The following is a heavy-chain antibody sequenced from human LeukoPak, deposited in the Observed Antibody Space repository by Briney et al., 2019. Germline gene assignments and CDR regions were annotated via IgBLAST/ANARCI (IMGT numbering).Heavy chain of an antibody. D-gene: IGHD3-10*01. CDR1: GFTFSSYW. CDR2: IKQDGSEK. J-gene: IGHJ4*02. CDR3: ARDGSGRVPEMSAPDY. Sequence: GGSLRLSCAASGFTFSSYWMSWVRQAPGKGLEWVANIKQDGSEKYYVDSVKGRFTISRDNAKNSLHLQMNRLRAEDTAVYYCARDGSGRVPEMSAPDYWGQGTLVTVSS. V-gene: IGHV3-7*01.